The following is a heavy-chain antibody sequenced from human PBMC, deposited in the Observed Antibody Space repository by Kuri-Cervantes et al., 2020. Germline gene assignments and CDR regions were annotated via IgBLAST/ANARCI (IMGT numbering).Heavy chain of an antibody. CDR2: IKSKTDGGTT. J-gene: IGHJ4*02. CDR1: GFSFTNAW. CDR3: ATTRGSRPAQFYFDH. Sequence: GGSLRLSCAASGFSFTNAWMSWVRQAPGKGLEWVGRIKSKTDGGTTDYAAPVKGRFTISRDDSKNTLFLQMNSLKTEDTAVYYCATTRGSRPAQFYFDHWGQGTLVTVSS. D-gene: IGHD2-2*01. V-gene: IGHV3-15*01.